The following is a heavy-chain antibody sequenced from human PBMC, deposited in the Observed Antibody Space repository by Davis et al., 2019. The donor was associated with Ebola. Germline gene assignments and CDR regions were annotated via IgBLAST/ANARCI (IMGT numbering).Heavy chain of an antibody. J-gene: IGHJ4*02. V-gene: IGHV3-7*01. Sequence: GKSLKISCVVSGFTFSRSWMSWVRQVPGKGLELVANIKPDGSAEYYVDSVEGRFAISRDNAKNSLYLQMNSLRAEDTATYYWARDESGYNDWGQGTLVTVSP. CDR3: ARDESGYND. D-gene: IGHD5-24*01. CDR1: GFTFSRSW. CDR2: IKPDGSAE.